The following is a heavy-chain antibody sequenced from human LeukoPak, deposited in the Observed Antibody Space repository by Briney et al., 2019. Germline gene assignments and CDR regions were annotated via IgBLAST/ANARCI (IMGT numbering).Heavy chain of an antibody. V-gene: IGHV3-43*01. CDR1: GFTFDDYT. CDR3: ARVGGVAGRAIDY. CDR2: ISWDGGST. J-gene: IGHJ4*02. D-gene: IGHD3-3*01. Sequence: GGSLRLSCAASGFTFDDYTMHWVRQAPGKGLEWVSLISWDGGSTYYADSVKGRFTISRDNSKNSLYLQMNSLRAEDTAVYYCARVGGVAGRAIDYWGQGTLVTVSS.